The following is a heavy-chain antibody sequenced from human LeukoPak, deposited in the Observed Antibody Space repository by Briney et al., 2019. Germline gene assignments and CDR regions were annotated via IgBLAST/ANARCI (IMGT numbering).Heavy chain of an antibody. Sequence: GGSLRLSCAASGFTFSSYAMHWVRQAPGKGLEWVAVISYDGSNKYYADSVKGRFTISRDNSKNTLYLQMNSLRAEDTAVYYCARDLDDILTYYYYGMDVWGQGTTVTVSS. CDR1: GFTFSSYA. V-gene: IGHV3-30-3*01. CDR2: ISYDGSNK. CDR3: ARDLDDILTYYYYGMDV. D-gene: IGHD3-9*01. J-gene: IGHJ6*02.